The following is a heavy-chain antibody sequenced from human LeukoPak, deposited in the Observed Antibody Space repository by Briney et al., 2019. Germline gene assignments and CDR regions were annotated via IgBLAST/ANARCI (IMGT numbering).Heavy chain of an antibody. Sequence: PGGSLRLSCAASGFSFSDYYMSWIRQAPGKGLEWVSYISSSGNTIYYADSVKGRFTISRDNAKNSLYLQMNSLRAEDTAVYYCGGSHYYYMDVWGKGTTVIISS. CDR3: GGSHYYYMDV. J-gene: IGHJ6*03. CDR2: ISSSGNTI. CDR1: GFSFSDYY. V-gene: IGHV3-11*01.